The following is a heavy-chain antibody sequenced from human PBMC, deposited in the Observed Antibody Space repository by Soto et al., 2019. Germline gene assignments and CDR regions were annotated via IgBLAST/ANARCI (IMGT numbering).Heavy chain of an antibody. J-gene: IGHJ6*03. Sequence: QVQLVQSGAEVKKPGSSVKVSCKASGGTFSSYTISWVRQAPGQGLEWMGRIIPILGIANYAQKFQGRVTITADKSTSTAYMELSSLRSEDTAVYYCARGIEAAYYYMDVWGKGTTVTVSS. D-gene: IGHD2-15*01. CDR3: ARGIEAAYYYMDV. CDR2: IIPILGIA. CDR1: GGTFSSYT. V-gene: IGHV1-69*02.